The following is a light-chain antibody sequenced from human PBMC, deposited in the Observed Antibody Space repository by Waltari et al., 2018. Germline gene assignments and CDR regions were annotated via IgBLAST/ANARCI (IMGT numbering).Light chain of an antibody. Sequence: TCQASQDSRSYVNWYQQKAGKAPQLLIYGASSLQSGVPSRFSGSGSGTDFTLTIRSLQPEDFATYYCQQSLNTPRTFGQGTKVEMK. CDR1: QDSRSY. V-gene: IGKV1-39*01. CDR3: QQSLNTPRT. CDR2: GAS. J-gene: IGKJ1*01.